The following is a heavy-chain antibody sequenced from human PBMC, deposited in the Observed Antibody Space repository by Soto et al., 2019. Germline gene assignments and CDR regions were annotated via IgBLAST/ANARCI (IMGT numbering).Heavy chain of an antibody. CDR2: IRSSDNTR. V-gene: IGHV3-11*01. J-gene: IGHJ4*02. D-gene: IGHD2-2*01. CDR1: GFRFSDYY. Sequence: GGSLRLSCAASGFRFSDYYMSWIRQAPGKGLEWVSYIRSSDNTRYYADSVKGRITISRDNAKNSLYLQMNSLRAEDTAVYYCARGNALYDYWGQGILVTVSS. CDR3: ARGNALYDY.